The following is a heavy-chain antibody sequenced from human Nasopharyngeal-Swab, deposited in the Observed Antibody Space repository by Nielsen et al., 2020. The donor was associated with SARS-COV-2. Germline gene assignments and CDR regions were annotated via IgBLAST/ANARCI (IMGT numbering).Heavy chain of an antibody. D-gene: IGHD6-19*01. CDR2: IWYDGSNK. J-gene: IGHJ4*02. CDR3: ARDVVAVAGIDY. Sequence: GESLKISCAASGFTFSSYGMHWVRQAPGKGLEWVAVIWYDGSNKYYADSVKGRFTISRDNSKNTLYLQMNSLRAEDTAVYYCARDVVAVAGIDYWGQGTLVTVSS. V-gene: IGHV3-33*01. CDR1: GFTFSSYG.